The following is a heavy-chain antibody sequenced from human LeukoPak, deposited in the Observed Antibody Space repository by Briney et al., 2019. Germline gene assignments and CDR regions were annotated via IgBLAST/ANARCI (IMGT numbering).Heavy chain of an antibody. D-gene: IGHD2-21*01. J-gene: IGHJ4*02. V-gene: IGHV3-23*01. Sequence: GGSLRLSCAASGFTFSSYAMSWVRQAPGKGLEWVSAISGSGGSTYYADSVKGRFTISRDNSKNTLYLQMNSLRAEDTAGYYCAKFLPTHIVVANYYFDYWGQGTLVTVSS. CDR2: ISGSGGST. CDR1: GFTFSSYA. CDR3: AKFLPTHIVVANYYFDY.